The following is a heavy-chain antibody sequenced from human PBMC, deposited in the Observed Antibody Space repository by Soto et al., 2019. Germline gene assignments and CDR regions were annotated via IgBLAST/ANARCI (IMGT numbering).Heavy chain of an antibody. D-gene: IGHD3-10*01. CDR1: GGSISSGGYY. Sequence: QVQLQESGPGLVKPSQTLSLTCTVSGGSISSGGYYWNCIRQHPGKGLEWIGYIYYSGSTYYNPALKSRVTISVDTSKNQSSLELGSVTAADTAAYFCARGSYGSGKDACDIWGQGTMVTVSS. CDR2: IYYSGST. CDR3: ARGSYGSGKDACDI. V-gene: IGHV4-31*03. J-gene: IGHJ3*02.